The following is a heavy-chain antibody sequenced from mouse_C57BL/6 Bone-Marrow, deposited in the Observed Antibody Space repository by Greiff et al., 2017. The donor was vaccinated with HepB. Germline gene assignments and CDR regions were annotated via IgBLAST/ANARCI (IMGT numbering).Heavy chain of an antibody. CDR3: ARGIYYDYRY. J-gene: IGHJ3*01. CDR1: GYTFTSDW. Sequence: QVHVKQSGAELAKPGASVKLSCKASGYTFTSDWMHWVKQRPGQGLEWIGYINPSSGYNKYNQKFKDKATLTADKSSSTAYMKLSSLTYEDSAAYYCARGIYYDYRYWGHGTLVTVSA. V-gene: IGHV1-7*01. D-gene: IGHD2-4*01. CDR2: INPSSGYN.